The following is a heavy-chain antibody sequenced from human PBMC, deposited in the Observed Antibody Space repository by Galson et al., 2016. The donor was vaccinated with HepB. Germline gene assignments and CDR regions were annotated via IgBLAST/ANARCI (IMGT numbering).Heavy chain of an antibody. CDR1: GFTFSSYA. CDR2: NSGSGGST. D-gene: IGHD2-2*01. V-gene: IGHV3-23*01. Sequence: SLRLSCAASGFTFSSYAMSWVRQAPGKGLEWVSANSGSGGSTHYADSVKGRFTISRDNSKNTLYLQMNSLRAEDTALYYCAKGLGYCSSTSCFLYYYYAMDVWGQGTTVTVSS. J-gene: IGHJ6*02. CDR3: AKGLGYCSSTSCFLYYYYAMDV.